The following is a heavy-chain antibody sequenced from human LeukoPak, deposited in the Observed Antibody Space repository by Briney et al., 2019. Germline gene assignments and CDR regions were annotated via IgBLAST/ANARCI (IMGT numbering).Heavy chain of an antibody. V-gene: IGHV4-34*01. CDR1: GGSFSGYD. CDR3: ARMVGIVDY. D-gene: IGHD2-21*01. J-gene: IGHJ4*02. Sequence: SETLSLTCAVYGGSFSGYDWSWIRQPPGKGLEWIGEINHSGSTNYNPSLKSRVTISVDTSKSQFSLKLSSVTAADTAVYYCARMVGIVDYWGQGTLVTVSS. CDR2: INHSGST.